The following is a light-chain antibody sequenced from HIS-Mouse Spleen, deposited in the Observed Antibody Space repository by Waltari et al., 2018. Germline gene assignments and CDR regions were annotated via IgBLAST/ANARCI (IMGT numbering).Light chain of an antibody. J-gene: IGLJ3*02. Sequence: QSALTQPASVSGSPGQSITISCTGTSSDVGSYNLVSWYQQRPGKAPKLMIYEGSKRPSGVSNRLCGSKSGNTASLTIAGLQAEDEADYYCCSYAGSSTWVFGGGTKLTVL. CDR1: SSDVGSYNL. CDR2: EGS. V-gene: IGLV2-23*01. CDR3: CSYAGSSTWV.